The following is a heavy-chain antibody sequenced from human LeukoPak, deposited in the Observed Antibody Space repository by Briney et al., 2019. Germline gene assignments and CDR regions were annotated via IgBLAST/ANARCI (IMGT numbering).Heavy chain of an antibody. CDR2: INHSGST. CDR1: GGSFSGYY. J-gene: IGHJ6*02. D-gene: IGHD2-15*01. CDR3: ATVKGVVVAAPLGMDV. Sequence: SETLSLTCAVYGGSFSGYYWNWIRQPPGKGLEWIGEINHSGSTNYNPSLKSRVTISVDTSKNQFSLKLSSVTAADTAVYYCATVKGVVVAAPLGMDVWGQGTTVTVSS. V-gene: IGHV4-34*01.